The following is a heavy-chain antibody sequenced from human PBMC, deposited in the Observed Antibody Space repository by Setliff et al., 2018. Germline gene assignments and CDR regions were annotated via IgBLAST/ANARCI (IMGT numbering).Heavy chain of an antibody. D-gene: IGHD6-13*01. Sequence: ASVKVSCKTSPYSFSGYYIHWVRQAPGQGLEWMGWINTNSGDTRYAQKFQGRVTMTRDTSISTAYMELSRLRSDDTAVYYCARGTSSSSWPEYFQHWGQGTLVTVSS. CDR2: INTNSGDT. J-gene: IGHJ1*01. CDR1: PYSFSGYY. CDR3: ARGTSSSSWPEYFQH. V-gene: IGHV1-2*02.